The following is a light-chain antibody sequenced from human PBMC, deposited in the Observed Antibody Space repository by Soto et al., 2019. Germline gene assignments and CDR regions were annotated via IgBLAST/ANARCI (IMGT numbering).Light chain of an antibody. CDR3: SSYAGSNNFV. J-gene: IGLJ1*01. CDR2: DVS. CDR1: SSYVGGYNY. V-gene: IGLV2-11*01. Sequence: QSVLTQPRSVSGSPGQSVTISCTGTSSYVGGYNYVSWYQQHPGKAPKLMIYDVSKRPSGVPERFSGSKSGNTASLTVSGLQADDEAHYYCSSYAGSNNFVFGTGTKVTVL.